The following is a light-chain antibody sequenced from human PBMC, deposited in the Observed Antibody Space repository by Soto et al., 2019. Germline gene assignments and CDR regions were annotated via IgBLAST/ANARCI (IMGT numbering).Light chain of an antibody. V-gene: IGKV3-20*01. CDR2: GAS. CDR1: QSVSSNY. Sequence: EIVLTQSPATLSLSPGERATLSCRASQSVSSNYLAWYQQKPGQAPRLLIYGASNRATGIPDRFSSSGSGTDFTLTISRLEPEDFAVYYCQQYGSSGTFGQGTKVDI. J-gene: IGKJ1*01. CDR3: QQYGSSGT.